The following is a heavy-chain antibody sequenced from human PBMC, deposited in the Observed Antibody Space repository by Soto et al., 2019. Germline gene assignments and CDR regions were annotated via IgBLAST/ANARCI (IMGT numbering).Heavy chain of an antibody. D-gene: IGHD3-16*01. CDR3: ARAFGGPAVNITGSAP. CDR2: INHSGST. J-gene: IGHJ5*02. V-gene: IGHV4-34*01. CDR1: GGSFSGYY. Sequence: PSETLSLTCAVYGGSFSGYYWSWIRQPPGKGLEWIGEINHSGSTNYNPSLKSRVTISVDTSKNQFSLKLTSVTAADTAVYYCARAFGGPAVNITGSAPGGQGPRVPVPS.